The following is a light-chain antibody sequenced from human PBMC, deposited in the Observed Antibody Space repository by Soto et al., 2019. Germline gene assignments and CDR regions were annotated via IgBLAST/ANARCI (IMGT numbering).Light chain of an antibody. CDR3: SSYTSMSGV. CDR1: SSDVGGYNY. CDR2: EVS. Sequence: QAASVSGSPGQSIAISCTGTSSDVGGYNYVSWYQQHPGKAPKLMIYEVSNRPSGVSNRFSGSKSGNTASLTISGLQAEDEADYYCSSYTSMSGVFGGGTKLTVL. J-gene: IGLJ2*01. V-gene: IGLV2-14*01.